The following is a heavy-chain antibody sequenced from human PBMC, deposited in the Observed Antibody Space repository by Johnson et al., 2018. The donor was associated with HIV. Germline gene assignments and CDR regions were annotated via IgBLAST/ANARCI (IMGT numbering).Heavy chain of an antibody. J-gene: IGHJ3*02. CDR2: IHYDGSNK. D-gene: IGHD5-18*01. CDR1: AFTFSSYA. Sequence: QVQLVESGGGVVQPGRSLRLSCAASAFTFSSYAIHWVRQAPGKGLEWVAFIHYDGSNKYYADSLRGRFTISRDNSKNTLYLQMSSLKTEDTAVYYCTTGVDTAMYAFDIWGQGTMVTVSS. CDR3: TTGVDTAMYAFDI. V-gene: IGHV3-30*02.